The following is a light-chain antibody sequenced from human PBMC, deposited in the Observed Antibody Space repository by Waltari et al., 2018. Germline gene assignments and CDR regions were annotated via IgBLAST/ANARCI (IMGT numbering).Light chain of an antibody. CDR2: ELS. CDR3: CSFAGYGIYV. V-gene: IGLV2-23*02. CDR1: NSNVDILHL. Sequence: QSALTQPASVSGSPGQSITISCTAVNSNVDILHLVSWYQHHPGRNPGLLIYELSQRPSGISKRFSGSKSGNTASLTISGLQPEDEADYFCCSFAGYGIYVFGSGTQVSVL. J-gene: IGLJ1*01.